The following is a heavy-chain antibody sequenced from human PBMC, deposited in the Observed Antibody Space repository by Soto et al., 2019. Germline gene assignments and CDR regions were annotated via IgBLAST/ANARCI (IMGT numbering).Heavy chain of an antibody. D-gene: IGHD2-8*01. J-gene: IGHJ4*02. CDR3: ARGGPYCTNGVCYDYFDY. CDR2: IIPIFGTA. CDR1: GGTFSSYA. Sequence: QVQLMQSGAEVKKPGSSVKVSCKASGGTFSSYAISWVRQAPGQGLEWMGGIIPIFGTANYAQKFQGRVTITADESTSTAYMELSSLRSEDTAVYYCARGGPYCTNGVCYDYFDYWGQGTLVTVSS. V-gene: IGHV1-69*01.